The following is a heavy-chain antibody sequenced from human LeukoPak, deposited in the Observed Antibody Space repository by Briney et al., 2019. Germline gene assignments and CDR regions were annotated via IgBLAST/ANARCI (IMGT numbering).Heavy chain of an antibody. CDR2: INTNTGNP. J-gene: IGHJ3*02. V-gene: IGHV7-4-1*02. Sequence: ASVKVSCEASGYTFTSYAMNWVRQAPGQGLEWMGWINTNTGNPTYAQGFTGRFVFSLDTSVSTAYLQISSLKAEDTAVYYCARIIAAAGTGFYDAFDIWGQGTMVTVSS. CDR1: GYTFTSYA. CDR3: ARIIAAAGTGFYDAFDI. D-gene: IGHD6-13*01.